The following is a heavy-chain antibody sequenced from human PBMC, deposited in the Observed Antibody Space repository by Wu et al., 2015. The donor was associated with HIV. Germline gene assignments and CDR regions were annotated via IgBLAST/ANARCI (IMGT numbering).Heavy chain of an antibody. V-gene: IGHV1-69*05. CDR3: ASTYCSGGNCYSTFDY. Sequence: QVQLVQSGAEVKKPGSSVKVSCKASGGTFSSYSFTWVRQAPGQGLEWMGGIIPLFGTTNYAQKFQGRVTITTDESTSTAYMELNSLRFEDTALYYCASTYCSGGNCYSTFDYWARERWSPSPQ. J-gene: IGHJ4*02. CDR2: IIPLFGTT. CDR1: GGTFSSYS. D-gene: IGHD2-15*01.